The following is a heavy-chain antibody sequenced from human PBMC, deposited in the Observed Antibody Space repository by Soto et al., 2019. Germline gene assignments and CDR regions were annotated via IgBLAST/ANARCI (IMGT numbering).Heavy chain of an antibody. J-gene: IGHJ4*02. V-gene: IGHV3-74*01. CDR2: INTDGTST. Sequence: GGSLRLSCAASGFTFSSYWTHWVRQAPGKGLVWVSRINTDGTSTSYADTVKGRFTISRDNAKNTLFLQMNSLIAEDTAVYYCARSTWELDYWGQGTLVTVSS. CDR1: GFTFSSYW. CDR3: ARSTWELDY. D-gene: IGHD1-26*01.